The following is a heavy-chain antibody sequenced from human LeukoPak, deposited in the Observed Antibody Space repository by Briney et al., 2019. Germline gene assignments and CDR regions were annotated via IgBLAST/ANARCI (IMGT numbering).Heavy chain of an antibody. CDR3: ARVDATSGTHFWDY. V-gene: IGHV1-46*01. CDR1: GYTFTKHY. J-gene: IGHJ4*02. D-gene: IGHD3-3*02. Sequence: ASVKVSCKASGYTFTKHYIHWVRQAPGQGFEWMGIVNPNDGHTICAQKFQGRVTMTRDTSTTTVYMDLSSLRSEDTAIYYCARVDATSGTHFWDYWGQGTLVTVSS. CDR2: VNPNDGHT.